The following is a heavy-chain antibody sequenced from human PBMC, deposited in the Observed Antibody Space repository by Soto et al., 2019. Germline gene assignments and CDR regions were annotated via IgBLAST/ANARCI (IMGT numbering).Heavy chain of an antibody. CDR3: ANGGGYDHFDY. CDR2: VSASGGST. J-gene: IGHJ4*02. Sequence: GGSLRLSCAASGFTFSNYAMTWVRQAPGKGLEWVSAVSASGGSTYDADSVKGRFSISRDNSKHTLYLQMNSLRAEDAAVYYCANGGGYDHFDYWGQGTLVTVSS. CDR1: GFTFSNYA. D-gene: IGHD5-12*01. V-gene: IGHV3-23*01.